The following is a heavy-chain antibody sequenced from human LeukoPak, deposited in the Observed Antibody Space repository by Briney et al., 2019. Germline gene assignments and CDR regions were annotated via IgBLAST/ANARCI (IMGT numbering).Heavy chain of an antibody. V-gene: IGHV3-23*01. CDR3: ARLLPSGSYYGHFDY. J-gene: IGHJ4*02. Sequence: GGSLRLSCAASGFTFSSYAMSWVRQAPGKGLEWVSAISGSGGSTYYADSVKGRFTISRDNSKNTLYLQMNSLRAEDTAVYYCARLLPSGSYYGHFDYWGQGTLVTVSS. CDR2: ISGSGGST. D-gene: IGHD1-26*01. CDR1: GFTFSSYA.